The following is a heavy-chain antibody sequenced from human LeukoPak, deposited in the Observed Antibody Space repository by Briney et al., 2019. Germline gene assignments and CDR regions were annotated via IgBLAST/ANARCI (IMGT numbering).Heavy chain of an antibody. Sequence: GGSLRLSCAASGFTFSSYAMHWVRQAPGKGLEWVAVISYDGSNKYYADSVKGRFTISRDSSKNTLYLQMNSLRAEDTAVYYCARESLDYWGQGTLVTVSS. CDR1: GFTFSSYA. CDR2: ISYDGSNK. J-gene: IGHJ4*02. V-gene: IGHV3-30*04. CDR3: ARESLDY.